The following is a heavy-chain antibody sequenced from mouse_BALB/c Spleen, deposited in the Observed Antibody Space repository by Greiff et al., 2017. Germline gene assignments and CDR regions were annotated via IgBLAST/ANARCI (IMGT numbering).Heavy chain of an antibody. D-gene: IGHD2-4*01. J-gene: IGHJ3*01. Sequence: VKLMESGPGLVAPSQSLSITCTVSGFSLTSYGVHWVRQPPGKGLEWLGVIWAGGSTNYNSALMSRLSISKDNSKSQVFLKMNSLQTDDTAMYYCARESTMITTVFAYWGQGTLVTVSA. CDR1: GFSLTSYG. V-gene: IGHV2-9*02. CDR2: IWAGGST. CDR3: ARESTMITTVFAY.